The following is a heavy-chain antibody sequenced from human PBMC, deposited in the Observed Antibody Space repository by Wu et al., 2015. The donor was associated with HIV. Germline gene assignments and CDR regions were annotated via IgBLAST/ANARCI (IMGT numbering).Heavy chain of an antibody. CDR3: ARPLDSSSWYRHAFGI. D-gene: IGHD6-13*01. J-gene: IGHJ3*02. CDR2: INHSGST. Sequence: PPGKGLEWIGEINHSGSTNYNPSLKSRVTISVDTSKNQFSLKLSSVTAADTAVYYCARPLDSSSWYRHAFGIWGQGTMVTVSS. V-gene: IGHV4-34*01.